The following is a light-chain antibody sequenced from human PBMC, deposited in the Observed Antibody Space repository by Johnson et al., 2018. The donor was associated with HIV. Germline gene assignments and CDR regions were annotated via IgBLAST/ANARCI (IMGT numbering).Light chain of an antibody. CDR3: GTWESSLSAGYV. J-gene: IGLJ1*01. V-gene: IGLV1-51*01. CDR1: SSNIGNNY. Sequence: QPVLTQPPSVSAAPGQKVTISCSGSSSNIGNNYVSWYQQLPGTAPKLLIYDNNERPSGIPDRFSGSKSGTSATLGITGLQTGDEDDYYCGTWESSLSAGYVFGTGTKVTVL. CDR2: DNN.